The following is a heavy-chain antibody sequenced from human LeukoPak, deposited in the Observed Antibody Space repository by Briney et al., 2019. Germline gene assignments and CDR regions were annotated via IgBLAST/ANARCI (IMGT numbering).Heavy chain of an antibody. CDR1: GGSISSYY. CDR2: IYYSGST. CDR3: ARDQAEYAYGDYNWFDP. J-gene: IGHJ5*02. D-gene: IGHD4-17*01. Sequence: SETLSLTCTVSGGSISSYYWSWIRQPPGKGLEWIGYIYYSGSTNYNPSLKSRVTISVDTSKNQFSLKLSSVTAADTAVYYCARDQAEYAYGDYNWFDPWGQGTLVTVSS. V-gene: IGHV4-59*01.